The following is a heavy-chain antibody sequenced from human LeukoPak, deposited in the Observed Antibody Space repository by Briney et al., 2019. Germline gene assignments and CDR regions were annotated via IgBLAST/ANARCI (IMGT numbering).Heavy chain of an antibody. CDR2: INGGNGKI. CDR1: GYTCTGYT. CDR3: VRDWGYQLLAY. D-gene: IGHD2-2*01. Sequence: ASVKASCKASGYTCTGYTNHWMSQARGQRREWMGWINGGNGKIKYSQKLQGRVTMTRDTSASAAYMELSSLRSEDTAVYYCVRDWGYQLLAYWGQGTLVTVSS. J-gene: IGHJ4*02. V-gene: IGHV1-3*01.